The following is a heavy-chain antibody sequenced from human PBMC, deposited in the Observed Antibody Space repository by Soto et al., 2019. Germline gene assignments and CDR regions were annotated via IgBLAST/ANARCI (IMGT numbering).Heavy chain of an antibody. CDR2: IIPISDTT. CDR3: ARSQGSSTSLEIYYYYYYGMDV. J-gene: IGHJ6*02. V-gene: IGHV1-69*13. D-gene: IGHD2-2*01. CDR1: GGTLSSDA. Sequence: SVKGACKTSGGTLSSDAGSWVRQAHGQGLEWMGGIIPISDTTNYAQKFQGRVTITADESTSTAYMELSSLRSEDTAVYYCARSQGSSTSLEIYYYYYYGMDVWGQGTTVTVSS.